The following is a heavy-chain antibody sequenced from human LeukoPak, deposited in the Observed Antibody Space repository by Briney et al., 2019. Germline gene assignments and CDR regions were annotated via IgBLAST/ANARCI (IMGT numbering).Heavy chain of an antibody. J-gene: IGHJ2*01. CDR3: ARDPYGTWYFDL. V-gene: IGHV1-2*02. CDR2: INPNSGGT. CDR1: GYTFTGYY. Sequence: GASVKVSCKASGYTFTGYYMHWVRQAPGQGLEWMGWINPNSGGTNYAQKFQGRVTMTRDTSISTAYMELSRLRPDNTAVYYCARDPYGTWYFDLWGRGTLVTVSS. D-gene: IGHD3-10*01.